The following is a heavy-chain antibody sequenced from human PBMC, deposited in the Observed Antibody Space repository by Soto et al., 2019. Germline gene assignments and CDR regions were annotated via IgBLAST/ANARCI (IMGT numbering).Heavy chain of an antibody. CDR1: GFTFSNYG. J-gene: IGHJ4*02. Sequence: GGSLRLSCAASGFTFSNYGMHWVRQAPGKGLEWVTVIWYDGNNKQYADSVKGRFTISRDNSKNTLYLQMNSLRAEDTAVYYCAKIAVAGPFDYWGQGTLLTVSS. CDR3: AKIAVAGPFDY. D-gene: IGHD6-19*01. V-gene: IGHV3-30*02. CDR2: IWYDGNNK.